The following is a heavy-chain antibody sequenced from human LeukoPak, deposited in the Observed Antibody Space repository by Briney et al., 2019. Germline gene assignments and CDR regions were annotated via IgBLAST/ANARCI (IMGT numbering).Heavy chain of an antibody. CDR2: ISGSGGTT. Sequence: PGGSLRLSCAASGLTFSSYAMSWVRQAPGKGLEWVSTISGSGGTTYYADSVEGQFTISRDNSKNTVSLQMNSLRAEDTAIYYCAKSVSPGGYVGSLCFFDDWGQGTLVTVSS. J-gene: IGHJ4*02. D-gene: IGHD1-26*01. CDR1: GLTFSSYA. CDR3: AKSVSPGGYVGSLCFFDD. V-gene: IGHV3-23*01.